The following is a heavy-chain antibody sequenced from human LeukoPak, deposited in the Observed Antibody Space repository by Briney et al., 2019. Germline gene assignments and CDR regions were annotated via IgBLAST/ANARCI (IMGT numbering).Heavy chain of an antibody. D-gene: IGHD3-3*01. CDR2: IIPIFGTA. Sequence: ASVKVSCKASGGTFSSYAISWVRQAPGQGLEWMGRIIPIFGTANSAHKLQGRVTITTDESTSPAYMELSSLTSEDTAVYYCARGHEWLFDYWGQGTLVTVSS. CDR3: ARGHEWLFDY. V-gene: IGHV1-69*05. J-gene: IGHJ4*02. CDR1: GGTFSSYA.